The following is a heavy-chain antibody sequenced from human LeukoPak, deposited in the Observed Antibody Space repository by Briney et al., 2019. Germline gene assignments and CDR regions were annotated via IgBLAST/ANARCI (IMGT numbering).Heavy chain of an antibody. CDR2: INHSGST. CDR3: ARRVTVTTLCYFDY. D-gene: IGHD4-17*01. V-gene: IGHV4-34*01. CDR1: GGSFRGYY. J-gene: IGHJ4*02. Sequence: PSETLSLTCAVYGGSFRGYYWSWIRQPPGKGLEWIGEINHSGSTNDNPSLKSRVTISVDTSKNQFSLKLSCVTAADTAVYYCARRVTVTTLCYFDYWGQGTLVTVSS.